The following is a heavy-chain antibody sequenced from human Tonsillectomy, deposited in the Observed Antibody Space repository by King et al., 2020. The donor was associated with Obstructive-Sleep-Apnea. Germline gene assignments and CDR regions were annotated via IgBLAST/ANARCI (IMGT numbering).Heavy chain of an antibody. V-gene: IGHV3-23*04. D-gene: IGHD6-19*01. Sequence: VQLVESGGGLVQPGGSLRLSCAASGFTFSYHAMSWVRQAPGKGLEWVSTISGSGAGTYYADSAKGRFTISRDNSRNTLYLQMNSLRADDTAVDYCAKDRSGWTPFDYWGQGTLVTVPS. CDR1: GFTFSYHA. CDR3: AKDRSGWTPFDY. J-gene: IGHJ4*02. CDR2: ISGSGAGT.